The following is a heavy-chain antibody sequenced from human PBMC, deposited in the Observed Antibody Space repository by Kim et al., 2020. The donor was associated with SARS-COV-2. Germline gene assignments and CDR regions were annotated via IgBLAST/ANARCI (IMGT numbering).Heavy chain of an antibody. V-gene: IGHV1-24*01. CDR1: GYTLTELS. J-gene: IGHJ6*02. CDR3: ATSYPGVIITLGYYYYGMDV. D-gene: IGHD3-10*01. CDR2: FDPEDGET. Sequence: ASVKVSCKVSGYTLTELSMHWVRQAPGKGLEWMGGFDPEDGETIYAQKFQGRVTMTEDTSTDTAYMELSSLRSEDTAVYYCATSYPGVIITLGYYYYGMDVWGQGTTVTVSS.